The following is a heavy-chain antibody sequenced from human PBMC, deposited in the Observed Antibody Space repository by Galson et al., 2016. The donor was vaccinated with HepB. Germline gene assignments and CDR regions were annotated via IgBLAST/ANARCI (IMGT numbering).Heavy chain of an antibody. V-gene: IGHV1-69*06. Sequence: SVKVSCKASGGTLSSFAISWVRRAPGQGLEWMGGIIPIFDTGNYAPKFQGRVTITADKSTNTFYMELSRLRSEDTAVYYCARSPGYNYYFMDVWGKGTTVTVSS. CDR1: GGTLSSFA. CDR3: ARSPGYNYYFMDV. J-gene: IGHJ6*03. CDR2: IIPIFDTG.